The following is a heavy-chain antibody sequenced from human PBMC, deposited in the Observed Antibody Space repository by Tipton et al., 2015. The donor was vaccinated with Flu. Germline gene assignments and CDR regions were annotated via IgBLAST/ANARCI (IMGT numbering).Heavy chain of an antibody. V-gene: IGHV3-48*03. CDR1: GFTFSSYE. Sequence: VQLVQSGGGLVQPGGSLRLSCAASGFTFSSYEMNWVRQAPGKGLEWIAHISSSGTTIYYADSVRGRFTISRDNAKNSLYLQLNSLRAEDTALYYCATLTGDDYWGQGDLVTVSS. CDR2: ISSSGTTI. D-gene: IGHD7-27*01. CDR3: ATLTGDDY. J-gene: IGHJ4*02.